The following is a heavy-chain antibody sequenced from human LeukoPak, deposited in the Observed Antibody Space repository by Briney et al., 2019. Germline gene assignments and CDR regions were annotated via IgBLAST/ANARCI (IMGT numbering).Heavy chain of an antibody. CDR3: ARVPSLSYYGSGSYSSPFDY. CDR1: EFIFSNYW. V-gene: IGHV3-7*04. D-gene: IGHD3-10*01. Sequence: GGSLRLSCAASEFIFSNYWMTWVRQAPGKGLEWVANINENGSERHYVDSVKGRFTISRDNAKNSLYLQMNSLRAEDTAVYYCARVPSLSYYGSGSYSSPFDYWGQGTLVTVSS. J-gene: IGHJ4*02. CDR2: INENGSER.